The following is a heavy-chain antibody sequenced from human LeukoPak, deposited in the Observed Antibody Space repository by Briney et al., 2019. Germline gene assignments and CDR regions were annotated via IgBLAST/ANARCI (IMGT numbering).Heavy chain of an antibody. Sequence: GESLKISCKGSGYSFTTYWIGWVRQMPGKGLEWMGIIYPGDSDTRYSPSFQGQVTISADKSISTAYLQWSSLKASDTAMYYCARGGDIRLGGVYYYYYYMDVWGKGTTVTVS. V-gene: IGHV5-51*01. J-gene: IGHJ6*03. D-gene: IGHD3-9*01. CDR3: ARGGDIRLGGVYYYYYYMDV. CDR2: IYPGDSDT. CDR1: GYSFTTYW.